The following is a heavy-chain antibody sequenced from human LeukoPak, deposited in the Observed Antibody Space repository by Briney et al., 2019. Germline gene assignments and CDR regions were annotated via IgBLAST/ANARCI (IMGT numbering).Heavy chain of an antibody. CDR3: AKGRGDDAFDI. CDR2: ISSSGSSI. Sequence: PGGSLRLSCTASGLTFSDYSMSWIRQAPGKGLEWVSYISSSGSSIYYAASLKGRFTISRDNGKNSLYLQMNSLRAEDTALYYCAKGRGDDAFDIWGQGTMVTVSS. J-gene: IGHJ3*02. V-gene: IGHV3-11*01. CDR1: GLTFSDYS. D-gene: IGHD2-21*01.